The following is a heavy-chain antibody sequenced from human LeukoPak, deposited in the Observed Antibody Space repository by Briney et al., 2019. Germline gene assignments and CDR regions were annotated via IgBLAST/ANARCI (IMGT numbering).Heavy chain of an antibody. V-gene: IGHV3-23*01. Sequence: GGSLRLSCAASGFTFSSYAMSWVRQAPGKGLEWVSAISGSGGSTYYADSVKGRFTISRDNSKNTLYLQMKSLRAEDTAVYYCAKAPDIVVVPARFDYWGQGTLVTVSS. CDR1: GFTFSSYA. J-gene: IGHJ4*02. CDR3: AKAPDIVVVPARFDY. CDR2: ISGSGGST. D-gene: IGHD2-2*01.